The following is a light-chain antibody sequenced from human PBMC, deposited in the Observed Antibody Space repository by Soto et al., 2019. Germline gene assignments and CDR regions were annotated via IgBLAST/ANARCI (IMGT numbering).Light chain of an antibody. CDR2: DVT. V-gene: IGLV2-11*01. CDR3: CSHAANFVL. Sequence: QSALTQPRSVSGSPGQSVTISCTGTSSDVGGHNYVSWYQQHPGKAPKLMIYDVTQRPSGVPDRFSGSKSGNTASLTISGVQAEDESDYCCCSHAANFVLFGGGTKLTVL. J-gene: IGLJ2*01. CDR1: SSDVGGHNY.